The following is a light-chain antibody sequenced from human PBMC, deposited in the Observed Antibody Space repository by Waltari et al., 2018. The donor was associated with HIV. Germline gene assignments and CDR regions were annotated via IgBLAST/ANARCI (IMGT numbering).Light chain of an antibody. V-gene: IGKV1-39*01. J-gene: IGKJ3*01. Sequence: DIQMTQSPSSLSASVGDRVTITCRASQNIDNFLNWYQQKPGKAPTLLISGTSAFQSGVPSRFTASGSGTDFTLTINSLQPEDFATYFCLQGYSTPLTFGPGTKVDIK. CDR3: LQGYSTPLT. CDR1: QNIDNF. CDR2: GTS.